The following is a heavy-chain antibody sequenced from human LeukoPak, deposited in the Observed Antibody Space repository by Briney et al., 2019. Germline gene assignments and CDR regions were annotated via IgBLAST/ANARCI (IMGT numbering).Heavy chain of an antibody. D-gene: IGHD5-24*01. CDR3: ARGGDGSNIYWYFDL. Sequence: GGSLRLSCAASGFTSSTHWMHWARHAPGKGLEWVSRMNSDGSSSIYADSVKGRFTISRDNAKSTLYLQMNSLRAEDTAVYYCARGGDGSNIYWYFDLWGRGTLVTVSS. J-gene: IGHJ2*01. CDR1: GFTSSTHW. CDR2: MNSDGSSS. V-gene: IGHV3-74*01.